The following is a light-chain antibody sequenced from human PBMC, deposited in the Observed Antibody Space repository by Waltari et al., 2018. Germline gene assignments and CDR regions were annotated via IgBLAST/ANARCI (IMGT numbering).Light chain of an antibody. Sequence: EIVLTRSPGTLSLSPGGRDTLSRRASQTFSSSYLAWYQQKPGQAPRLLIYGASTRAAGFPVRFSGSGSGTDFTLTISRLEPEDFAVYYCQHYGTSPLLTFGGGTKVEIK. CDR3: QHYGTSPLLT. J-gene: IGKJ4*01. V-gene: IGKV3-20*01. CDR2: GAS. CDR1: QTFSSSY.